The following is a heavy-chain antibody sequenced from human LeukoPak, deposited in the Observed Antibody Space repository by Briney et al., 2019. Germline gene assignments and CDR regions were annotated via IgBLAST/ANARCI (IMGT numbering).Heavy chain of an antibody. Sequence: GGSLGLSCAASGFIFSSYAMSWVRQAPGKGLEWVSAISGSGGSTYYADSVKGRFTISRDNSKNTLYLQMNSLRAEDTAVYYCAKDRIGGYSYGFPLDYWGQGTLVTVSS. CDR2: ISGSGGST. CDR1: GFIFSSYA. D-gene: IGHD5-18*01. V-gene: IGHV3-23*01. CDR3: AKDRIGGYSYGFPLDY. J-gene: IGHJ4*02.